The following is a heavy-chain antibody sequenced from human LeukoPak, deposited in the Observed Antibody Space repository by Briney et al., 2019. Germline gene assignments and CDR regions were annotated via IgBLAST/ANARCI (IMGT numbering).Heavy chain of an antibody. CDR1: GYTFTGNY. CDR2: INPNSGGT. V-gene: IGHV1-2*02. D-gene: IGHD2-21*02. Sequence: VASVKVSCKASGYTFTGNYLHWVRQAPGQGLECMGWINPNSGGTNYAQKFQGRVDMTRDTSINTAYMELSSLRSDDTAVYFCARASSCGAGCYYYFDYWGQGTLVAVSS. CDR3: ARASSCGAGCYYYFDY. J-gene: IGHJ4*02.